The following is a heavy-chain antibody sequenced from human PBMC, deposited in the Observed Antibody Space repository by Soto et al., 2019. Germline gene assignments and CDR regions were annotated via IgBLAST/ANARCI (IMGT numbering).Heavy chain of an antibody. CDR1: GGSISSGDYY. V-gene: IGHV4-30-4*01. CDR3: ARVVVVPAALVYYFDY. J-gene: IGHJ4*02. CDR2: IYYSGST. Sequence: PSETLSLTCTVSGGSISSGDYYWSWIRQPPGKGLEWIGYIYYSGSTYYNPSLKSRVTISVDTSKNQFSLKLSSVTAADTAVYYCARVVVVPAALVYYFDYWGQGTQVTVSS. D-gene: IGHD2-2*01.